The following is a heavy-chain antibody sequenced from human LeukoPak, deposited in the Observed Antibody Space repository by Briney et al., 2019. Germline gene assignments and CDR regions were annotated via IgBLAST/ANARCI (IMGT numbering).Heavy chain of an antibody. Sequence: GGSLRLSCAASGFTFTSYEMNWVRRAPGKGLEWVSYITISGSTIYYADSVKGRFTISRDNAKNSLFLQMNSLRAEDTAVYYCARATSFDYWGQGTLVTVSS. CDR3: ARATSFDY. V-gene: IGHV3-48*03. J-gene: IGHJ4*02. CDR2: ITISGSTI. CDR1: GFTFTSYE.